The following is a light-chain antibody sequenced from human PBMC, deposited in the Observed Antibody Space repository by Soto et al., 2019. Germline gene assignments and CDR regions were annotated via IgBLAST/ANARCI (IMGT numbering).Light chain of an antibody. CDR1: QSISSW. CDR2: DAS. CDR3: QQSWM. V-gene: IGKV1-5*01. J-gene: IGKJ1*01. Sequence: DIQMTQSPSTLSASVGDRVTITCRASQSISSWLAWYQQKPGKAPKLLIYDASSLESGVPSRFSGSGSGTEFTLTISSLQPDYFATYYCQQSWMFGQGTKVDSK.